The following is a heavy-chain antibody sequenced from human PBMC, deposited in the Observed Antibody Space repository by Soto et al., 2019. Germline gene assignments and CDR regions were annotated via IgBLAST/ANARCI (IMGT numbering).Heavy chain of an antibody. D-gene: IGHD2-2*01. CDR1: GFTFSRYY. Sequence: ELQLVESGGGLVEPGESLRLSCAASGFTFSRYYMNWVRQAPGKGLEWVSSISTTSTYTHYADSLKGRFTISRDNAKKLLYLQMDSLRAEDTAVYYCARDDGLSSTNVKAFDIWAQGTKVTVSS. V-gene: IGHV3-21*01. CDR2: ISTTSTYT. CDR3: ARDDGLSSTNVKAFDI. J-gene: IGHJ3*02.